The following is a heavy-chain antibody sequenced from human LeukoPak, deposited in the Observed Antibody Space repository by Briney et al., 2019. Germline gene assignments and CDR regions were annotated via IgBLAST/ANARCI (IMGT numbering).Heavy chain of an antibody. CDR1: GFTFSSYW. CDR3: ARVAMVRGVRDKRPRYYFDY. Sequence: GGSLRLSCAASGFTFSSYWMSWVRQAPGKGLEWVANIKQDGSEKYYVDSVKGRFTISRDNAKNSLYLQMNSLRAEDTAVYYCARVAMVRGVRDKRPRYYFDYWGQGTLVTVSS. V-gene: IGHV3-7*03. CDR2: IKQDGSEK. J-gene: IGHJ4*02. D-gene: IGHD3-10*01.